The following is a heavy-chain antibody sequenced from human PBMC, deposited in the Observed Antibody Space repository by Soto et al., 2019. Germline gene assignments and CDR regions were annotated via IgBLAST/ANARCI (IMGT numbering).Heavy chain of an antibody. CDR3: TTVSDSEYYGDYVTQTYGMDV. CDR2: IKSKTDGGTT. V-gene: IGHV3-15*07. J-gene: IGHJ6*02. D-gene: IGHD4-17*01. Sequence: EVQLVESGGGLVKPGGSLRLSCAASGFTFSNAWMNWVRQAPGKGLEWVGRIKSKTDGGTTDYAAPVKGRFNISRDDSKNTLYMQMNSLKTEDTAVYYCTTVSDSEYYGDYVTQTYGMDVWGQGTTVTVSS. CDR1: GFTFSNAW.